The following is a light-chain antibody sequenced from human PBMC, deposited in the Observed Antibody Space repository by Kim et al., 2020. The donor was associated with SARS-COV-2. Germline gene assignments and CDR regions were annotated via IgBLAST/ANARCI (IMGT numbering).Light chain of an antibody. J-gene: IGKJ2*01. CDR2: GAS. CDR3: LQDYDYPYT. V-gene: IGKV1-6*01. CDR1: RAIRRD. Sequence: ASVGDRVTISCRASRAIRRDLSWYQQKPGTAPKLLIFGASNLQAGVPSRFSGSGSVTDFTLTISSLQPEDFATYYCLQDYDYPYTFGQGTKVEIK.